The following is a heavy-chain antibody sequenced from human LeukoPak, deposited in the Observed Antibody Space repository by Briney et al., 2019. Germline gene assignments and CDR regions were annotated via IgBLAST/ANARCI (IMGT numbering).Heavy chain of an antibody. J-gene: IGHJ4*02. V-gene: IGHV3-9*01. CDR1: GFTFDDYA. CDR2: ISWNSGSI. D-gene: IGHD5-24*01. CDR3: AKAEMATIRGNFDY. Sequence: PGRSLRLSCAASGFTFDDYAMHWVRQAPGKGLEWVSGISWNSGSIGYADSVKGRFTISRDNAKNSLYLQMNSLRAEDTALYYCAKAEMATIRGNFDYWGQGTLVTVSS.